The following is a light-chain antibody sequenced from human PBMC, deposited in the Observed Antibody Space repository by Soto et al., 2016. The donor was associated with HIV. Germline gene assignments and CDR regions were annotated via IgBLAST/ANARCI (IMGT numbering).Light chain of an antibody. CDR1: NIGTKS. Sequence: SYELTQPPSVSVAPGKTARITCGGNNIGTKSVHWYQQRPGQAPIMVVYDDSDRPSGIPERLSGSNSGTDNTATLTISRVEAGDEADYYCQVWDGNSDHYVFGPGTKVTVL. J-gene: IGLJ1*01. CDR3: QVWDGNSDHYV. CDR2: DDS. V-gene: IGLV3-21*03.